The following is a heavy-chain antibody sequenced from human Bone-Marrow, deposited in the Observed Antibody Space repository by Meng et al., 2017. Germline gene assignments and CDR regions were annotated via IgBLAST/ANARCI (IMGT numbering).Heavy chain of an antibody. CDR3: ARGGQNYYDSSGYYFRVIDY. V-gene: IGHV3-53*05. D-gene: IGHD3-22*01. Sequence: GESLKISCAASGFTVSSNYMSWVRQAPGKGLEWVSVIYSGGSTYYADSVKGRFTISRDNSKNTLYLQMNSLRAEDTAVYYCARGGQNYYDSSGYYFRVIDYWGQGTLVTVSS. CDR2: IYSGGST. CDR1: GFTVSSNY. J-gene: IGHJ4*02.